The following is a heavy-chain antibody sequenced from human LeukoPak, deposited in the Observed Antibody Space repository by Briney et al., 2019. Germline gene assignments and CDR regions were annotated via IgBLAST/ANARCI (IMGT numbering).Heavy chain of an antibody. J-gene: IGHJ4*02. V-gene: IGHV1-2*02. CDR2: INPNSGGT. D-gene: IGHD6-13*01. CDR3: AREPESSSSFFDY. CDR1: GYTFTGYY. Sequence: ASVKVSCKASGYTFTGYYIHWVRQAPGQGLEWMGWINPNSGGTNYAQKFQGRVTMTRDTSISTAYMELSRLRSDDTAVYYCAREPESSSSFFDYWGQGTLVTVSS.